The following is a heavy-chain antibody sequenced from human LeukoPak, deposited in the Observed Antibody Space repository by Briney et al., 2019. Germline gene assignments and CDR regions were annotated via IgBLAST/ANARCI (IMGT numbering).Heavy chain of an antibody. D-gene: IGHD5-12*01. CDR3: ARLSGSDWESFYDY. CDR2: IFYNEGT. J-gene: IGHJ4*02. V-gene: IGHV4-59*01. Sequence: PSETLSLTCTVSSVSFRNYYWSWLRQPPGKGGEGVGYIFYNEGTSYTPSLKTRVTISVHTSNNQFSLKLSSVTAADTAVYYCARLSGSDWESFYDYWGQGTLVTVSS. CDR1: SVSFRNYY.